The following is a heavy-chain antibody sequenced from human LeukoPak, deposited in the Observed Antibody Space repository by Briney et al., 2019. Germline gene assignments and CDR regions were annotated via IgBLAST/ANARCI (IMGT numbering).Heavy chain of an antibody. CDR2: IYPGDSDT. CDR3: ARRDSYGNYVDY. CDR1: GYSFNSHW. J-gene: IGHJ4*02. V-gene: IGHV5-51*01. Sequence: GESLKISCKGSGYSFNSHWVAWVRQMPGKGLEGMGIIYPGDSDTRYGPSFQGQVTISADKSISTAYLQWSSLKDSDTAIYYCARRDSYGNYVDYWGQGTLVTVSS. D-gene: IGHD5-18*01.